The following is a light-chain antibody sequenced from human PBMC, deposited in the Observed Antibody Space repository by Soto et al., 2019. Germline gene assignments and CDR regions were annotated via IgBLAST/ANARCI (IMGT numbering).Light chain of an antibody. CDR3: QQYGLSRWT. J-gene: IGKJ1*01. V-gene: IGKV3-20*01. CDR2: GTS. Sequence: VLTQCPGTLSLSPGERATLSCRASQSVSTTYLAWYQQKPGQSPRLLIYGTSNRATGIPDRFSGSGSGTDFTLTISRLEPEDFAVYYCQQYGLSRWTFGQGTKVDIK. CDR1: QSVSTTY.